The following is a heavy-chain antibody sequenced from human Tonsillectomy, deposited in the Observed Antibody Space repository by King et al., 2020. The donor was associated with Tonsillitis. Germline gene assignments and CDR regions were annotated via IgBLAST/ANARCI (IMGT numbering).Heavy chain of an antibody. CDR1: GGSFSSGSYF. D-gene: IGHD6-13*01. CDR3: ARDRVAGGTICDS. CDR2: VSTSGST. Sequence: QLQESGPGLVKPSQTLSLTCTVSGGSFSSGSYFWTWIRQPAGKGLEWIGRVSTSGSTNYNPSLESRVTISVDTSKNQFSLDLTSVTAADTAVYYFARDRVAGGTICDSWGQGTLVTVSS. J-gene: IGHJ4*02. V-gene: IGHV4-61*02.